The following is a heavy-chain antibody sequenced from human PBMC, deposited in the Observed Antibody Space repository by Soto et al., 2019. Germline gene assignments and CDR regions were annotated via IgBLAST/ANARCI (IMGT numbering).Heavy chain of an antibody. J-gene: IGHJ5*02. D-gene: IGHD2-21*02. Sequence: SLKVDRKGVGYTFTIYAMHWLRKANGQRLEWMGWINAGNGNTKYSQKFQGRVTITRDTSASTAYMELSSLRSEDTAVYYCASSLGDCYSSVWFDPWAQGTLVYVSS. V-gene: IGHV1-3*01. CDR3: ASSLGDCYSSVWFDP. CDR2: INAGNGNT. CDR1: GYTFTIYA.